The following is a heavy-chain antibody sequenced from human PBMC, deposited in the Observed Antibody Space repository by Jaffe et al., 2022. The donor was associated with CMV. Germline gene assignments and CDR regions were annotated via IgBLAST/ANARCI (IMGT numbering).Heavy chain of an antibody. Sequence: QVQLVESGGGVVQPGRSLRLSCAASGFALDNYGMHWIRQAPGKGLEWVAVVWSDGSEKHYADSVKGRFTVSRDTFKNTLDVEMNSLRVDDTAVYYCARGRSGSSIFDYWGHGTQVTVSS. CDR3: ARGRSGSSIFDY. J-gene: IGHJ4*01. V-gene: IGHV3-33*01. CDR2: VWSDGSEK. D-gene: IGHD1-26*01. CDR1: GFALDNYG.